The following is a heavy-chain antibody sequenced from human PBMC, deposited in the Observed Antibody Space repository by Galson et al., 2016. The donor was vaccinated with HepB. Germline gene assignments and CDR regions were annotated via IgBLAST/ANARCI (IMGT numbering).Heavy chain of an antibody. CDR2: IIPIFGTA. CDR3: AKEMGTRFGYYYGMDV. J-gene: IGHJ6*02. V-gene: IGHV1-69*13. CDR1: GGTFSSNA. Sequence: SVKVSCKASGGTFSSNAISWVRQAPGQGLEWMGGIIPIFGTANYAQKFQGRLTIFADESTSTAYMELSSLRSEDTAIYYCAKEMGTRFGYYYGMDVWGQGTTVTVPS. D-gene: IGHD7-27*01.